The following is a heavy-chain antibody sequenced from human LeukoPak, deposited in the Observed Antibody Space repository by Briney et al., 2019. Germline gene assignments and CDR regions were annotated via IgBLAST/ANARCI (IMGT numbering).Heavy chain of an antibody. CDR2: INPNSGGT. Sequence: PRASVKVSCKASGYTFTGYYMHWVRQAPGQGLEWMGRINPNSGGTNYAQKFQGRVTMTRDTSISTAYMELSRLRSDDTAVYYCARDVPWHYDSSGYRPAFDIWGQGTMVTVSS. J-gene: IGHJ3*02. D-gene: IGHD3-22*01. V-gene: IGHV1-2*06. CDR1: GYTFTGYY. CDR3: ARDVPWHYDSSGYRPAFDI.